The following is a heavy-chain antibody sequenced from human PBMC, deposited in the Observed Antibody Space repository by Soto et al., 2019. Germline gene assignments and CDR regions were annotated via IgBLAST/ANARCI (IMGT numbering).Heavy chain of an antibody. D-gene: IGHD5-12*01. J-gene: IGHJ4*02. Sequence: SVKVSCKASGGTFSSYAISWVRQAPGRGLEWMGGIIPIFGTANYAQKFQGRVTITADESTSTAYMELSSLRSEDTAVYYCAQDGYNYPVAYWGQGTLVTVSS. CDR2: IIPIFGTA. CDR3: AQDGYNYPVAY. V-gene: IGHV1-69*13. CDR1: GGTFSSYA.